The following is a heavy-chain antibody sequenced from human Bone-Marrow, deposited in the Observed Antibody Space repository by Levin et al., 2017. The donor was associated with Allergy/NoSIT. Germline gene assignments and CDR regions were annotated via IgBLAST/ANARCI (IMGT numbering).Heavy chain of an antibody. V-gene: IGHV4-34*01. CDR3: ARSGWYPKTVVTAIHYYYYGMDV. Sequence: SETLSLTCAVYGGSFSGYYWSWIRQPPGKGLEWIGEINHSGSTNYNPSLKSRVTISVDTSKNQFSLKLSSVTAADTAVYYCARSGWYPKTVVTAIHYYYYGMDVWGQGTTVTVSS. CDR1: GGSFSGYY. J-gene: IGHJ6*02. CDR2: INHSGST. D-gene: IGHD2-21*02.